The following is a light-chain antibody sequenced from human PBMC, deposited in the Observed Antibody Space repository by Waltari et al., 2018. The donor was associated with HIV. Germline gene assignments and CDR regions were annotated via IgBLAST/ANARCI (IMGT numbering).Light chain of an antibody. V-gene: IGLV2-11*01. CDR3: CSYAGSYTLV. CDR1: SSDVGGYKY. CDR2: DVS. Sequence: QSALTQPRSVSGSPGPSVTISCTGTSSDVGGYKYVSWYQQHPGKAPKRRIYDVSKRPSGVPDRFSGSKSGNTASLTISGLQAEDEADYYCCSYAGSYTLVFGGGTKLTVL. J-gene: IGLJ3*02.